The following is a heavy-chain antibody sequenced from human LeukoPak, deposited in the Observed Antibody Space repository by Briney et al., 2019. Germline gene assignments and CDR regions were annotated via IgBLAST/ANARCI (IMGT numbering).Heavy chain of an antibody. D-gene: IGHD5-12*01. CDR2: ISPKSGGT. V-gene: IGHV1-2*02. CDR1: GYTSTDHY. Sequence: ASVKVACKASGYTSTDHYMHWVRQAPGQGLEWVGWISPKSGGTNYAQKFQGRVTMTRDTSVSTAYMELSRLRSDDTAVYYCATNEIVGLYSYFDYWGQGTLVTVSS. CDR3: ATNEIVGLYSYFDY. J-gene: IGHJ4*02.